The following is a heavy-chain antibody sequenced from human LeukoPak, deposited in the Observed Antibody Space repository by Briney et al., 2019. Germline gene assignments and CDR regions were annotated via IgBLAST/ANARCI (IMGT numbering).Heavy chain of an antibody. CDR3: ARDITAYSSGNGVLDY. CDR2: FSGSGGGGGDT. V-gene: IGHV3-23*01. CDR1: GFTFSTYA. J-gene: IGHJ4*02. D-gene: IGHD6-19*01. Sequence: PGGSLRLSCVASGFTFSTYAMHWVRQAPGKGLEWVSSFSGSGGGGGDTYYADSVKGRFTISRDNSKNTLYLQMNSLRAEDTAVYYCARDITAYSSGNGVLDYWGQGTLVTVSS.